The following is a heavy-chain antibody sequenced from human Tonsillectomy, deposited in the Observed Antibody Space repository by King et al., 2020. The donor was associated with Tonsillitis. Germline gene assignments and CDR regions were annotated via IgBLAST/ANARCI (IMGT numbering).Heavy chain of an antibody. CDR3: AKDVTEADFVLLPAARDHYYYYYGMDV. D-gene: IGHD2-2*01. J-gene: IGHJ6*02. V-gene: IGHV3-23*04. Sequence: VQLVESGGGLVHPGGSLRLSCAASGFTFSSYAMSWVRQAPGKGLEWVSTISGSGGSTYYADSVKGRFTISRDNSKNTLYLQMNSLRAEDTAVYSCAKDVTEADFVLLPAARDHYYYYYGMDVWGQGTTVTVSS. CDR1: GFTFSSYA. CDR2: ISGSGGST.